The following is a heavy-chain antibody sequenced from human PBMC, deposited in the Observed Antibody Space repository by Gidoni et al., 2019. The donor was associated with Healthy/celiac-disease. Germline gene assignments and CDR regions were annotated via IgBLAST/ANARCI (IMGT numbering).Heavy chain of an antibody. V-gene: IGHV3-15*01. J-gene: IGHJ4*02. CDR2: IKSKTEGGTT. D-gene: IGHD3-16*01. CDR3: TTERYDYVWGSYGVFDY. Sequence: EVQLVESGGGLFKPGGSLRLSCAASGFTFSNAWMSWVRQAPGKGLEWVGRIKSKTEGGTTDYAAPVKGRFTISRDDSKNTLYLQMNSLKTEDTAVYYCTTERYDYVWGSYGVFDYWGQGTLVTVSS. CDR1: GFTFSNAW.